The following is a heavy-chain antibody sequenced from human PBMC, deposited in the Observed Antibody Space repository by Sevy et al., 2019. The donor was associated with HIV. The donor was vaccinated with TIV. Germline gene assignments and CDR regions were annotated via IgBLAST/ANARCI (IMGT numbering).Heavy chain of an antibody. Sequence: GGSLRLSCAASGFTVSRNSMSWVRQAPGKGLEWVSVFYSNGATYYADSVKGRFTISRDSSKNTLYLQVNSLRAEDTAVYYCARVPGLDFYYYMDVWGKGTTVTVSS. CDR1: GFTVSRNS. CDR2: FYSNGAT. CDR3: ARVPGLDFYYYMDV. J-gene: IGHJ6*03. D-gene: IGHD3-22*01. V-gene: IGHV3-53*01.